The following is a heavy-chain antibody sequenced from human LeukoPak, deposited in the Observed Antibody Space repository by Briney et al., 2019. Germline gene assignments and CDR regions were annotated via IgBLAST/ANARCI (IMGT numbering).Heavy chain of an antibody. J-gene: IGHJ2*01. D-gene: IGHD5-24*01. CDR2: INAGNGNT. CDR3: ARTPPEMVVISGPNWYFDL. CDR1: GYTFTSYA. V-gene: IGHV1-3*01. Sequence: ASVKVSCKASGYTFTSYAMHWVRQAPGQRLEWMGWINAGNGNTKYSQKSQGRVTITRDTSASTAYMELSSLRSEDTAVYYCARTPPEMVVISGPNWYFDLWGRGTLVTVSS.